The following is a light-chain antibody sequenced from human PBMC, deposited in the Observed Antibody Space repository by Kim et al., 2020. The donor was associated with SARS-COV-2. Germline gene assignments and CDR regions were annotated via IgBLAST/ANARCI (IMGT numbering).Light chain of an antibody. CDR1: DLGDKY. J-gene: IGLJ3*02. Sequence: SYELTQPPLVSVSPGQTASITCSGDDLGDKYTCWYQQKPGQSPLLVIYQDDRRPSGIPVRFSGSNSGNTATLTISGTQAMDEADYYCQTWDGITAVFGGG. CDR3: QTWDGITAV. V-gene: IGLV3-1*01. CDR2: QDD.